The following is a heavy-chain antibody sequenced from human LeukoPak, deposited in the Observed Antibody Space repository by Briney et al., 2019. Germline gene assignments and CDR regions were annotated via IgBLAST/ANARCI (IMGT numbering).Heavy chain of an antibody. J-gene: IGHJ4*02. CDR1: GSSFSDGYY. D-gene: IGHD3-22*01. Sequence: SETLSLTCSVSGSSFSDGYYWGWIRQPPGEGLQWMGTVYHNGVTYYNPSLKSRVSISIDMAKNQFSLKLSSVTAADTAIYYCARRDSSGYYYYWGQGTLVTVSS. V-gene: IGHV4-38-2*02. CDR3: ARRDSSGYYYY. CDR2: VYHNGVT.